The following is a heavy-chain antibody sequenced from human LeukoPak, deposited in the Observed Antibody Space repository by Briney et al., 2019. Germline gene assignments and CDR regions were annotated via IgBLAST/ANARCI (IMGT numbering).Heavy chain of an antibody. CDR1: GGSVSSRPYY. CDR3: ARRLGGNYYDLFDY. CDR2: TYYSGKT. J-gene: IGHJ4*02. Sequence: SETLSLTCTVSGGSVSSRPYYWGWIRQAPELGLEWIGTTYYSGKTYYNLSLKSRVTISVDTSKNQFSLKLNSVTAADTAVYYCARRLGGNYYDLFDYWGQGILVTVSS. D-gene: IGHD1-26*01. V-gene: IGHV4-39*01.